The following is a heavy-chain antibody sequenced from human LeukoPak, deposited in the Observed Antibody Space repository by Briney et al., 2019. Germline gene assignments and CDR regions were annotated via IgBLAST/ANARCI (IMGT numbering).Heavy chain of an antibody. Sequence: SVKVSCKASGGTFSSYAISWVRQAPGQGLEWVGGIIPIFGTANYAQKFQGRVTITTDESTSTAYMELSSLRSEDTAVYYCAREFYDSSGYLDYWGQGTLVTVSS. CDR3: AREFYDSSGYLDY. V-gene: IGHV1-69*05. D-gene: IGHD3-22*01. CDR1: GGTFSSYA. J-gene: IGHJ4*02. CDR2: IIPIFGTA.